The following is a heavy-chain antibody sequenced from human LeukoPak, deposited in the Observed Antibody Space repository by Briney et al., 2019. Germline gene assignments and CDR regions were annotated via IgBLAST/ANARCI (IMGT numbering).Heavy chain of an antibody. V-gene: IGHV1-69*04. Sequence: ASVKVSCKASGGTFNSYAISWVRQAPGQGLEWMGRIIPIFGIANYAQKFQGRVTITADKSTSTAYMELSSLRSEDTAVYYCASARINYYDSSGYYHWGQGTLVTVSS. CDR3: ASARINYYDSSGYYH. CDR2: IIPIFGIA. D-gene: IGHD3-22*01. J-gene: IGHJ5*02. CDR1: GGTFNSYA.